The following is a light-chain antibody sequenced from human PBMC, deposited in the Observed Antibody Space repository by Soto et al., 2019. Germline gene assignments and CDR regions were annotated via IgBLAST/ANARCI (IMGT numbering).Light chain of an antibody. J-gene: IGKJ1*01. Sequence: IVRTQSPATLSVSPGGRTTLSCRAIQSISDTLAWYQQKTGQAPRLLIHGASTRATGFPARFSGSGSGTDFTLTISSLKPEDFAVYYCQQYNNWPWTFGQGTKVDIK. CDR3: QQYNNWPWT. V-gene: IGKV3-15*01. CDR1: QSISDT. CDR2: GAS.